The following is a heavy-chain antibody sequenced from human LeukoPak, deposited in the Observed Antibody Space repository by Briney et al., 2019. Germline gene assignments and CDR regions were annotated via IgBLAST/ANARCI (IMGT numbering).Heavy chain of an antibody. CDR3: ARDLVAGHGWFDP. CDR2: IIPIFGTA. V-gene: IGHV1-69*05. J-gene: IGHJ5*02. Sequence: SVKVSCKASGGTFSSYSIYWVRQAPGQGLEWMGGIIPIFGTANYAQKFQGRVTITTDESTSTAYMELRSLRSDDTAVYYCARDLVAGHGWFDPWGQGTLVTVSS. CDR1: GGTFSSYS. D-gene: IGHD2-15*01.